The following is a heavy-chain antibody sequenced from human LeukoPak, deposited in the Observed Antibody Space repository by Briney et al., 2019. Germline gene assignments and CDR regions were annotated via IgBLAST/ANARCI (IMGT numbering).Heavy chain of an antibody. J-gene: IGHJ4*02. V-gene: IGHV3-11*01. CDR1: GFTFSDYH. CDR2: ISTSGGTI. CDR3: ARDYPSEGSHTPHFFDY. D-gene: IGHD1-26*01. Sequence: GGSLRLSCAASGFTFSDYHMNWIRQAPGKGLEWLSYISTSGGTIYYADSVKGRFTISRDNAKNSLYLQMNSLRAEDTAVYYCARDYPSEGSHTPHFFDYWGQGTLVTVSS.